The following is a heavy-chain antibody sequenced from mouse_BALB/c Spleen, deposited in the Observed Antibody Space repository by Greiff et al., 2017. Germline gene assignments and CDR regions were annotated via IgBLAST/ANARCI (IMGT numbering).Heavy chain of an antibody. J-gene: IGHJ2*01. CDR3: ANWALDY. V-gene: IGHV1-87*01. CDR1: GYTFTSYW. D-gene: IGHD4-1*02. CDR2: IYPGDGDT. Sequence: VQLQQSGAELARPGASVKLSCKASGYTFTSYWMQWVKQRPGQGLEWIGAIYPGDGDTRYTQKFKGKATLTADKSSSTAYMQLSSLASEDSAVYYCANWALDYWGQGTTLTVSS.